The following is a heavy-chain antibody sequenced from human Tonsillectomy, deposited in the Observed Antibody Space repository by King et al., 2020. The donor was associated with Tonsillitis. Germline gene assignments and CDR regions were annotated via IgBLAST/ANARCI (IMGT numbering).Heavy chain of an antibody. CDR1: GYTFTGYY. CDR3: ARDDSWSTFDS. J-gene: IGHJ4*02. Sequence: VQLVESGAEVKKPGASVKVSCKASGYTFTGYYMHWVRQAPGQGLEWMGWINPNRGGTNYAQKFQGWVTMTRDTSISTAYMELSRLRSDDTAVYYCARDDSWSTFDSWGQGTLVTVSS. CDR2: INPNRGGT. V-gene: IGHV1-2*04. D-gene: IGHD2-8*02.